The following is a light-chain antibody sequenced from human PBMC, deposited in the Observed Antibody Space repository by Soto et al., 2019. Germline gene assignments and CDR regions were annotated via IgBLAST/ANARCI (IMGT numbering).Light chain of an antibody. V-gene: IGKV3-20*01. Sequence: EIVLTQSPGTLSLSPGERATLSSRARQSVSSSYLAWYQQTPGQAPRLLCYGASSRATGISDRFSGSGSATVFAMTLSRQEPEDFGVYYSQQYGHQDTFGQGTKVEIK. CDR3: QQYGHQDT. CDR1: QSVSSSY. J-gene: IGKJ1*01. CDR2: GAS.